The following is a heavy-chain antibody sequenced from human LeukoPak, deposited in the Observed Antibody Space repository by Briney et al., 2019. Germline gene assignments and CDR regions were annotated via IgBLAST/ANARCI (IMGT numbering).Heavy chain of an antibody. J-gene: IGHJ4*02. V-gene: IGHV5-51*01. CDR2: LYPGDSDT. CDR3: ARGYYGSSGFDY. CDR1: GYNFSSYW. Sequence: SGESLKISXKSSGYNFSSYWIGWVRQTPGKGLEWPGILYPGDSDTRYSPPFQGQVTISADKSISTAYLQWSSLQASDTAIYYCARGYYGSSGFDYWGQGTLVTVSS. D-gene: IGHD3-10*01.